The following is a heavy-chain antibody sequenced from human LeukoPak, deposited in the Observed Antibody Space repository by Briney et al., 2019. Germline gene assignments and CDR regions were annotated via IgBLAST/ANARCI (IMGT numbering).Heavy chain of an antibody. V-gene: IGHV3-23*01. CDR1: GVTVSSNY. D-gene: IGHD3-3*01. CDR2: ISGSGGST. J-gene: IGHJ5*02. CDR3: AKDGHYDFWSGYYMFDP. Sequence: GGSLRLSCAASGVTVSSNYMSWVRQAPGKGLEWVSAISGSGGSTYYADSVKGRFTISRDNSKNTLYLQMNSLRAEDTAVYYCAKDGHYDFWSGYYMFDPWGQGTLVTVSS.